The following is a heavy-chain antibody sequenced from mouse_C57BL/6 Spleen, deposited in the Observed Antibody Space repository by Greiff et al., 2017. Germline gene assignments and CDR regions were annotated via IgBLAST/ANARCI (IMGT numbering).Heavy chain of an antibody. CDR1: GYTFTDYE. CDR2: IDPETGGT. J-gene: IGHJ2*01. D-gene: IGHD1-2*01. Sequence: VKLVESGAELVRPGASVTLSCKASGYTFTDYEMHWVKQTPVHGLEWIGAIDPETGGTAYNQKFKGKAILTADKSSSTAYMELRSLTSEDSAVYYCTSLLRLDYWGQGTTLTVSS. CDR3: TSLLRLDY. V-gene: IGHV1-15*01.